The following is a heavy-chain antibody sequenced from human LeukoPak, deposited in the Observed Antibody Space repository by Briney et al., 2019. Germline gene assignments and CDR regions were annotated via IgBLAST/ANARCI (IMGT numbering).Heavy chain of an antibody. Sequence: PGGSLRLSCAASGFTFDDYGMSWVRQAPGKGLECVSGINWDGGSTGYADSVKGRFTISRDNAKNSLYLQMNSLRAEDTALYYCARTKQQLVLDAFDIWGQGTMVTVSS. J-gene: IGHJ3*02. CDR1: GFTFDDYG. CDR3: ARTKQQLVLDAFDI. D-gene: IGHD6-13*01. CDR2: INWDGGST. V-gene: IGHV3-20*04.